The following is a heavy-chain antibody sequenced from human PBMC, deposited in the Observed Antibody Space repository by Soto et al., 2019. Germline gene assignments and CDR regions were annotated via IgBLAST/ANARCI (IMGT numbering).Heavy chain of an antibody. CDR3: ARDTVLTGMFDL. D-gene: IGHD4-17*01. V-gene: IGHV4-59*01. CDR1: GGSIGSYH. CDR2: VYYTGTT. J-gene: IGHJ5*02. Sequence: QVLLQESGPGQVKPSEPLSLTCPVSGGSIGSYHWSWVRQPPGKGLEWIASVYYTGTTNYNPSLVSRVTISIDAPENQISLKLTSVTAADTAFYYCARDTVLTGMFDLWGQGTLVTVSS.